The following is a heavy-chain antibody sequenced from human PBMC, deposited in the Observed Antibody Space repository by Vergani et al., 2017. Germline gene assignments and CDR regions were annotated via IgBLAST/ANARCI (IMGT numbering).Heavy chain of an antibody. J-gene: IGHJ5*02. D-gene: IGHD3-22*01. V-gene: IGHV3-23*01. CDR2: ISGSGGST. CDR3: AKGEPTYYYDSSGSSNWFDP. CDR1: GFTFSSYA. Sequence: EVQLLESGGGLVQPGGSLRLSCAASGFTFSSYAMSWVRQAPEKGLEWVSTISGSGGSTYYADSVKGRFTISRDNFKNTLYLQRNSLRAEDTAVYYCAKGEPTYYYDSSGSSNWFDPWGQGTLVTVSS.